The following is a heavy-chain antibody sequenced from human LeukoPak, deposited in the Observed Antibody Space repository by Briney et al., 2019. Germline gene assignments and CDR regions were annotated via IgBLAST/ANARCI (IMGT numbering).Heavy chain of an antibody. V-gene: IGHV4-34*01. J-gene: IGHJ4*02. Sequence: SETLSLTCAVYGGSFSGYYWSWIRQPPGKGLEWIGEINHSGSTNYNPSLKSRVTISVDTSKNQFSLKLSSVTAADTAVYYCARDSDLEWLTIDYWGQGTLVTVSS. CDR2: INHSGST. D-gene: IGHD3-3*01. CDR1: GGSFSGYY. CDR3: ARDSDLEWLTIDY.